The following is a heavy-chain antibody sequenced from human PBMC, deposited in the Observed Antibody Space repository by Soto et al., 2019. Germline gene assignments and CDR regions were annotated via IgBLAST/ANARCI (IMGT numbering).Heavy chain of an antibody. CDR1: GFTFSSYG. D-gene: IGHD6-19*01. CDR3: AKGRGHSSGWPTFDY. V-gene: IGHV3-30*18. J-gene: IGHJ4*02. Sequence: GGSLRLSCAASGFTFSSYGMHWVRQAPGKGLEWVAVISYDGSNKYYADSVKGRFTISRDNSKNTLYLQMNSLRAEDTAVYYCAKGRGHSSGWPTFDYWGQGTLVTVSS. CDR2: ISYDGSNK.